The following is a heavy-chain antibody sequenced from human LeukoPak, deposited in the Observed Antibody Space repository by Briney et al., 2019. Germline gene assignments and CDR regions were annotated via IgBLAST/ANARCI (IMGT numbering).Heavy chain of an antibody. V-gene: IGHV1-2*02. Sequence: ASVKVSCTASGYTFTGYSMHWVRQAPGPGLEWMGWINPNSGGTNYAQKFQGRVTMTRDASISTAYMALSRLRSDDTAVYYCARDRRCSGGRCYSGPYGMDVWGQGTTVTVSS. CDR3: ARDRRCSGGRCYSGPYGMDV. CDR2: INPNSGGT. CDR1: GYTFTGYS. J-gene: IGHJ6*02. D-gene: IGHD2-15*01.